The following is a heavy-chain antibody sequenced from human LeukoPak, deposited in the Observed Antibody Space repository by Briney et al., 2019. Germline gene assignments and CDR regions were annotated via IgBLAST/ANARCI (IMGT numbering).Heavy chain of an antibody. J-gene: IGHJ4*02. D-gene: IGHD5-18*01. Sequence: GGSLRLSCVASGLTFRRYWMHWVRQVPGKGLVWLSRINGDGSDTTYADSVKGRFTISRDNDKNTVDLQMNSLRVDDTAVYYCASNTAMLDWGQGILVTVSS. CDR3: ASNTAMLD. CDR1: GLTFRRYW. V-gene: IGHV3-74*01. CDR2: INGDGSDT.